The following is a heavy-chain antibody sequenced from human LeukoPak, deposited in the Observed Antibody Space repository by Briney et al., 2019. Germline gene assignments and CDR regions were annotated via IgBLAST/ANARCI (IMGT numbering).Heavy chain of an antibody. Sequence: SETLSLTCTVSGGSINSYYWSWIRQPAGKGLEWIGHIYTSGSTKYNPSLKSRVTISLDKSENQFSLKLSSVTAADTAVYYCAGDGDRTSWYYYWGQGTLVTASS. V-gene: IGHV4-4*07. CDR2: IYTSGST. CDR1: GGSINSYY. J-gene: IGHJ4*02. D-gene: IGHD6-13*01. CDR3: AGDGDRTSWYYY.